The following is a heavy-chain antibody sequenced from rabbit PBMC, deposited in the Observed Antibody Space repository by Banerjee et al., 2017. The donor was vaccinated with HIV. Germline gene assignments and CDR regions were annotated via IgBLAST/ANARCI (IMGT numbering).Heavy chain of an antibody. J-gene: IGHJ4*01. CDR2: IYGGSSGST. Sequence: QEQLEESGGDLVKPGASLTLTCTASEFTISGNYYMCWVRQAPGKGLEWIACIYGGSSGSTWYASWAKGRFTISKTSSTTVTLQMTSLTAADTATYFCARDRAYSSDDYDLSLWGPGTLVTVS. V-gene: IGHV1S45*01. CDR1: EFTISGNYY. D-gene: IGHD4-1*01. CDR3: ARDRAYSSDDYDLSL.